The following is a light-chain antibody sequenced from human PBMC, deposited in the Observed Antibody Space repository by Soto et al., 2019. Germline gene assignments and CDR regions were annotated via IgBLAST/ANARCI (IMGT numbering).Light chain of an antibody. J-gene: IGKJ3*01. CDR1: QSVSSKY. CDR3: QQYGSSLFT. CDR2: GTS. Sequence: NVLTQSPGTLSLSPGQRATLSCRASQSVSSKYLAWYQQKPGQAPRVLIYGTSIRASGVPERFSGGGSGTDFTLTITRLEPEDFAVYYCQQYGSSLFTFGPGTKVDIK. V-gene: IGKV3-20*01.